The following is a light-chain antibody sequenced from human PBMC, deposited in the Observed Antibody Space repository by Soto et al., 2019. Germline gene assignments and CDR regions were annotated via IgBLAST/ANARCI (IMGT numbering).Light chain of an antibody. CDR3: KQALQTSSLT. Sequence: DIVMTQSPLSLPVTPGEPASISCRSSQSLLHSNGYNYLDWYVQKPGQSPQLLVYLGSIRASGVTDRFSGSGARTDFTLKISRVEAEDVGVYYCKQALQTSSLTFAGGTKVEI. V-gene: IGKV2-28*01. CDR2: LGS. J-gene: IGKJ4*01. CDR1: QSLLHSNGYNY.